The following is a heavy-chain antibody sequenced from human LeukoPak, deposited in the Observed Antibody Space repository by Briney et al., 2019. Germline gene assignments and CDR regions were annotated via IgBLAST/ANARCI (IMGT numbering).Heavy chain of an antibody. V-gene: IGHV3-23*01. Sequence: GESLRLSCAASGFSFSSYAMSWVRQAPGKGLEWVSAVSGSGGSTYYADSVKGRFTISRDISKNTLYLQMNSLRAEDTAVYYCAKVLWFGGKYFDYWGQGTLVTVSS. CDR1: GFSFSSYA. J-gene: IGHJ4*02. CDR3: AKVLWFGGKYFDY. CDR2: VSGSGGST. D-gene: IGHD3-10*01.